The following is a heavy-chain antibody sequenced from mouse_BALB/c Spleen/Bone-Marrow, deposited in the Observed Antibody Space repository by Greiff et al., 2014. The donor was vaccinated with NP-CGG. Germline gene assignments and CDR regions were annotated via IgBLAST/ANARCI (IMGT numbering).Heavy chain of an antibody. CDR1: CYTFTSYW. CDR3: AREGYYGSPFAY. V-gene: IGHV1-7*01. CDR2: INPSTGYT. Sequence: QVQLQQSGAELAKPGASVKMSCKASCYTFTSYWMHWVKQRPGQGLEWIGYINPSTGYTEYNQKFKDKATLTADKSSSAAYMQLSSLTSEDSAVHYCAREGYYGSPFAYWGQGTLVTVSA. J-gene: IGHJ3*01. D-gene: IGHD1-1*01.